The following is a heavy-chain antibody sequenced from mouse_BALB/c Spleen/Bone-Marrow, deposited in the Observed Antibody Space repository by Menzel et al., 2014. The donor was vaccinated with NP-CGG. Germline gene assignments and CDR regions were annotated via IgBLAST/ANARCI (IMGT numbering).Heavy chain of an antibody. CDR1: GFNIKDTY. Sequence: VQLQHSGAELVKPGASVKLSCTASGFNIKDTYMHWVKQRPEQGLEWIGRIDPANGNTKYDPKFQGKATITADTSSNTAYLQLSSLTSEDTAVYYCARLDLFAYWSQGTLVTVSA. V-gene: IGHV14-3*02. J-gene: IGHJ3*01. CDR3: ARLDLFAY. CDR2: IDPANGNT.